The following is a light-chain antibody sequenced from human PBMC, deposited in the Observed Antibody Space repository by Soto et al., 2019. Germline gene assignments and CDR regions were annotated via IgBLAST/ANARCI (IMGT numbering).Light chain of an antibody. Sequence: EIVLTQSPGTLSLSPGERATLSCRASQSVSSSYLAWYQQKPGQAPRLLIYGASSRATGIPDRFSGSGSGTDFTLTISSLEPEDFAVYYCQQRSVWPVTFGGGTKVEIE. V-gene: IGKV3D-20*02. J-gene: IGKJ4*01. CDR1: QSVSSSY. CDR3: QQRSVWPVT. CDR2: GAS.